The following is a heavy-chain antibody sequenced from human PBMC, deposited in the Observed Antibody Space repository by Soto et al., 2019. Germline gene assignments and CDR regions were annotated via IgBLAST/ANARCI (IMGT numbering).Heavy chain of an antibody. D-gene: IGHD2-15*01. CDR3: ARDNLILQAHELSYGSDV. Sequence: GGSLRLSCEVSGFTFSMYSMSWVRQSPGKGLEWVAKIPQDGVDGHYADSVKGRFTISRDNGKNSLYLQLNNLRAEDTAVYYCARDNLILQAHELSYGSDVWGPGPSVTVSS. J-gene: IGHJ6*02. CDR2: IPQDGVDG. V-gene: IGHV3-7*03. CDR1: GFTFSMYS.